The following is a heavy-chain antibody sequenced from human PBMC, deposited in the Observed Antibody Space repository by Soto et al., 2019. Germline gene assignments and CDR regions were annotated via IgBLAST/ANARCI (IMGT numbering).Heavy chain of an antibody. CDR3: ARDRHCSGGSCYSVNAFDI. Sequence: PSETLSLTCTVSGGSISSYYWSWIRQPPGKGLEWIGYIYYSGSTYYNPSLKSRVTISVDTSKNQFSLKLSSVTAADTAVYYCARDRHCSGGSCYSVNAFDIWGQGTMVTVSS. V-gene: IGHV4-59*12. D-gene: IGHD2-15*01. CDR1: GGSISSYY. CDR2: IYYSGST. J-gene: IGHJ3*02.